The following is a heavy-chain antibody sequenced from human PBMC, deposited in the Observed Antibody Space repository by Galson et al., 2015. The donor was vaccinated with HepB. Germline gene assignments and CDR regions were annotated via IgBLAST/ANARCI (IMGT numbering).Heavy chain of an antibody. D-gene: IGHD4-17*01. J-gene: IGHJ5*02. CDR2: ISAYNGNT. Sequence: SVKVSCKASGYTFTSYGISWVRQAPGQGLEWMGWISAYNGNTNYAQKLQGRVTMTTDTSTSTAYMELGSLRSDDTAVYYCARRISHGDYVDWFDPWGQGTLVTVSS. CDR1: GYTFTSYG. V-gene: IGHV1-18*04. CDR3: ARRISHGDYVDWFDP.